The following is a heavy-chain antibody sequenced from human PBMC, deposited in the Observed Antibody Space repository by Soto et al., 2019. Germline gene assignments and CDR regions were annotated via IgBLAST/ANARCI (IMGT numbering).Heavy chain of an antibody. Sequence: ASVKVSCKASGYTFTSYGISWVRQAPGQGLEWMGWISAYNGNTNYAQKLQGRVTMTTDTSTSTAYMELRSLRSDDTAVYYCARVGVLIAAAGSHYYYYYMDVWGKGTTVTVSS. CDR2: ISAYNGNT. J-gene: IGHJ6*03. CDR1: GYTFTSYG. CDR3: ARVGVLIAAAGSHYYYYYMDV. D-gene: IGHD6-13*01. V-gene: IGHV1-18*01.